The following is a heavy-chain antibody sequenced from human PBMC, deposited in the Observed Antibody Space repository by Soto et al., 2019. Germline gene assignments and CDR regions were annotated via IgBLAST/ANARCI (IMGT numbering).Heavy chain of an antibody. CDR3: ARVFPGEDYYGMDV. V-gene: IGHV1-18*01. Sequence: VKVSCKASGYTFTSYGFSWVRQAPGQGLEWMGWISGYSGNTNYAQKVQGRVTMTTDTSTSTAYMELRSLRSDDTAVYYCARVFPGEDYYGMDVWGQGTAVTAP. CDR2: ISGYSGNT. CDR1: GYTFTSYG. J-gene: IGHJ6*02.